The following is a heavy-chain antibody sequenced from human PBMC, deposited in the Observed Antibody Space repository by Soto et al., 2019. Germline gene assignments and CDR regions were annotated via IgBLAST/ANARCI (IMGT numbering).Heavy chain of an antibody. J-gene: IGHJ4*02. CDR3: PGTGIAAAIY. Sequence: GGSLRLSCAASGFTFSTYWMHWVRQAPGKGLVWVSLINTDGSTTTYADSVKGRFTISRDNAKNTLYLQMNSLRAEDTAVYYWPGTGIAAAIYWAQRILVTIYS. D-gene: IGHD6-25*01. CDR1: GFTFSTYW. CDR2: INTDGSTT. V-gene: IGHV3-74*01.